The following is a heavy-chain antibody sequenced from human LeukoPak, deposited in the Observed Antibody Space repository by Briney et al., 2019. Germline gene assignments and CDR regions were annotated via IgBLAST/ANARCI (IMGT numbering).Heavy chain of an antibody. CDR3: ARHAYCSSTSCYTPFDY. CDR2: IYPGDSDT. CDR1: GYSFTSYW. J-gene: IGHJ4*02. Sequence: GESLKISCKGSGYSFTSYWIGWVRQMPGEGLEWMGIIYPGDSDTRYSPSFQGQVTISADKSISTAYLQWSSLKASDTAMYYCARHAYCSSTSCYTPFDYWGQGTLVTVSS. V-gene: IGHV5-51*01. D-gene: IGHD2-2*02.